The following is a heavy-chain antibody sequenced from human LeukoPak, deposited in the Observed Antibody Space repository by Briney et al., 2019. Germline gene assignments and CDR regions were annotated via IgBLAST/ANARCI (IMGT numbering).Heavy chain of an antibody. V-gene: IGHV3-66*01. D-gene: IGHD5-18*01. CDR3: ARVGSGDIYGYGDY. J-gene: IGHJ4*02. Sequence: GGSLRLSCAASGFTVRTNYMSWVRQAPGKGLEWVSVLYSGGNTYYADPVKGRFTISRADSKNTLYLQMSSLRVEDTAVYYCARVGSGDIYGYGDYWGQGTLVTVSS. CDR1: GFTVRTNY. CDR2: LYSGGNT.